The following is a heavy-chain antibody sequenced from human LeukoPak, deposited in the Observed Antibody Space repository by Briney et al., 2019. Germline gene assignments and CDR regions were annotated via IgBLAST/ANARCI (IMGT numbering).Heavy chain of an antibody. CDR2: IYYSGST. V-gene: IGHV4-59*01. D-gene: IGHD3-10*01. CDR3: ARGQWGHFMARGVIMTTYFDY. Sequence: PSETLSLTCTVSGGSISSYYWSWIRQPPGKGLEWIGYIYYSGSTNYNPSLKSRVTISVDTSKNQFSLKLSSVTAADTAVYYCARGQWGHFMARGVIMTTYFDYWGQGTLVTVSS. J-gene: IGHJ4*02. CDR1: GGSISSYY.